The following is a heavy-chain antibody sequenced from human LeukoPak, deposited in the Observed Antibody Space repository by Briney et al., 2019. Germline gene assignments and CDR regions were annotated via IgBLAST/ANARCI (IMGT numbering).Heavy chain of an antibody. CDR2: ISAYNGNT. Sequence: GASVKVSCKASGYTFTRYGISWVRQAPGQGLEWMGWISAYNGNTNYAQKLQGRVTMTTDTSTSTAYMELRSLRSDDTAVYCCARVGPVLDSNSREAFDIWGQGTMVTVSS. CDR3: ARVGPVLDSNSREAFDI. J-gene: IGHJ3*02. CDR1: GYTFTRYG. V-gene: IGHV1-18*01. D-gene: IGHD4-11*01.